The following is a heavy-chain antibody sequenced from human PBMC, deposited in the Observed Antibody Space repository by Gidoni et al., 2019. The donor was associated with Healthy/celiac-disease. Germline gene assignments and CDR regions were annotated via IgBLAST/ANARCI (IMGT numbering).Heavy chain of an antibody. Sequence: QVQLQESGTGLVKPSQTLSPTCPVSGGSLRRGGYYWCWIRQHPGKGLEWIGYIYYSGSTYYNPSLKSRVTISVDTSKNQFSLKLSSVTAADTAVYYCATTVTGAKGYWFDPWGQGTLVTVSS. CDR3: ATTVTGAKGYWFDP. D-gene: IGHD4-17*01. CDR2: IYYSGST. CDR1: GGSLRRGGYY. V-gene: IGHV4-31*03. J-gene: IGHJ5*02.